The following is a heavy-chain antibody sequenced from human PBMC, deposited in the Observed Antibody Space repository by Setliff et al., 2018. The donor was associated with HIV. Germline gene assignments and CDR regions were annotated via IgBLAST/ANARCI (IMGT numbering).Heavy chain of an antibody. D-gene: IGHD3-22*01. J-gene: IGHJ3*02. CDR1: GFTFTDAW. CDR3: TTAPFTMIIVDINKGAFDI. CDR2: IKSKTNGGDGTA. V-gene: IGHV3-15*01. Sequence: GGSLRLSCAGSGFTFTDAWLSWVRQAPGKGLEWVARIKSKTNGGDGTADYATPVRGRFTSSRDESRDTVYLQMNSLKTEDTAMYYCTTAPFTMIIVDINKGAFDIWGQGTMVTVSS.